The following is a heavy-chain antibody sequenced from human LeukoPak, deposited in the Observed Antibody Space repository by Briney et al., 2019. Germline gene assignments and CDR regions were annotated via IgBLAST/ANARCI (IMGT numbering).Heavy chain of an antibody. Sequence: GASLRLSRAASGFTFSSYAMSWVRQAPGKGLEWVSAISGSGGSTYYADSVKGRFTISRDNSKNTLYLQMNSLRAEDTAVYYCAKDGGGITTNWFDPWGQGTLVTVSS. CDR1: GFTFSSYA. J-gene: IGHJ5*02. V-gene: IGHV3-23*01. D-gene: IGHD3-22*01. CDR2: ISGSGGST. CDR3: AKDGGGITTNWFDP.